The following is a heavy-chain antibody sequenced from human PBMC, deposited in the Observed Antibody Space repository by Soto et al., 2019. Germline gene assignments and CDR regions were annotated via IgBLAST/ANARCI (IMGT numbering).Heavy chain of an antibody. D-gene: IGHD1-20*01. V-gene: IGHV3-23*01. CDR2: ISPGADVS. J-gene: IGHJ3*01. Sequence: EVQLLESGGGLVQPGGSLRLSCAASGFTFSSFVMNWVRQARGKGLEWVSTISPGADVSHYTDSVKGRFTISRDNSRRTLHLQMDSLTVEDAAVYFCVRRAITATTKCGAFDVWGQGTAVTVSS. CDR3: VRRAITATTKCGAFDV. CDR1: GFTFSSFV.